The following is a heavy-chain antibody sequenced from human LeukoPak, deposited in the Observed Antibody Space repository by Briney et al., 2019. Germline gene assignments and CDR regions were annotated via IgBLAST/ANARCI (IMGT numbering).Heavy chain of an antibody. J-gene: IGHJ4*02. V-gene: IGHV3-30*18. Sequence: GGSLRLSCAASGFTFSSYGMHWVRQAPGKGLEWVAVISYDGSNKYYADSVKGRFTISRDNSKNTLYLQMNSPRAEDTAVYYCAKERFDYWGQGTLVTVSS. CDR3: AKERFDY. CDR2: ISYDGSNK. CDR1: GFTFSSYG.